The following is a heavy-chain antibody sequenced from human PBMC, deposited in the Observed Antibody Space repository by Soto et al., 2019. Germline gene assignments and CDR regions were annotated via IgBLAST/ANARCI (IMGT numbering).Heavy chain of an antibody. J-gene: IGHJ6*02. CDR3: ARGGHGNDIVVVPAASGYYYYGMDV. V-gene: IGHV1-2*04. D-gene: IGHD2-2*01. CDR2: INPNSGGT. CDR1: GYTFTGYY. Sequence: GASVKVSCKASGYTFTGYYMHWVRHAPGQGLEWMGWINPNSGGTNYAQKFQGWVTMTRDTSISTAYMELSRLRSDDTAVYYCARGGHGNDIVVVPAASGYYYYGMDVWGQGTTVTVSS.